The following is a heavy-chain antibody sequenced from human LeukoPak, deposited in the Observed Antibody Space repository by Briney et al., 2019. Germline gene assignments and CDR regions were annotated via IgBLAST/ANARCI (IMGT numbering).Heavy chain of an antibody. CDR2: INHSGNT. Sequence: PSETLSLTCTGFDYSISSDYYWGWIRQPPGKGLEWIGSINHSGNTYYSPSLKSRVTISVDTSKKQFSLKVTSVTAADTAMYYCARLAAAGRFTYYYMDVWGKGTTVTVSS. CDR3: ARLAAAGRFTYYYMDV. J-gene: IGHJ6*03. D-gene: IGHD6-13*01. V-gene: IGHV4-38-2*02. CDR1: DYSISSDYY.